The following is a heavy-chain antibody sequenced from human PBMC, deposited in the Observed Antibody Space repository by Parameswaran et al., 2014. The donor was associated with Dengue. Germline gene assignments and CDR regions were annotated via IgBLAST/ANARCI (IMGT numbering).Heavy chain of an antibody. CDR2: IYHGGNT. V-gene: IGHV4-38-2*02. CDR3: ARGQALGGGHTWFDP. J-gene: IGHJ5*02. D-gene: IGHD3-16*01. Sequence: VRQMPGKGLEWIGSIYHGGNTYYNPSLKSRVTVSLDTSKNQFSLKLSSVTAADTAVYYCARGQALGGGHTWFDPWGQGTLVTVSS.